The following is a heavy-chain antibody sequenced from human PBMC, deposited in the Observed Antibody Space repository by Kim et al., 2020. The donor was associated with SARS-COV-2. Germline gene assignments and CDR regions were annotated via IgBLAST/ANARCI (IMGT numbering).Heavy chain of an antibody. CDR2: IYYSGST. CDR1: GGSISSSDYY. V-gene: IGHV4-39*01. J-gene: IGHJ2*01. Sequence: SETLSLTCSVSGGSISSSDYYWGWIRQPPGKGLEWIATIYYSGSTYYNPSLKGRVTISVDMSKKQFSLRLSSVTAADAAVYYCARHLRNWYFDLWGRGTL. CDR3: ARHLRNWYFDL.